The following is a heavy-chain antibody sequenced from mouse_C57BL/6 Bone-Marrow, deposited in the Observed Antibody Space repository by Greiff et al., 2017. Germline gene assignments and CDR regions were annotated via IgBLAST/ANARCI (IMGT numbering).Heavy chain of an antibody. CDR2: INPNTGGT. V-gene: IGHV1-26*01. Sequence: VQLQQSGPKLVKPGASVTISCKASGYTFTDYYMNWVKQSHGHSLEWIGAINPNTGGTSYNQKFKGKATLTVDKSSSTAYMELRSLTSEDSAVYYCIRWATVVATDAMDYWGKGTSVTVSS. CDR3: IRWATVVATDAMDY. J-gene: IGHJ4*01. D-gene: IGHD1-1*01. CDR1: GYTFTDYY.